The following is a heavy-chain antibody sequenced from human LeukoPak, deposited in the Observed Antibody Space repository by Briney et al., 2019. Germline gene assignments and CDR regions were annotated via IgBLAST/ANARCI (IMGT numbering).Heavy chain of an antibody. CDR2: ITTTSSSI. V-gene: IGHV3-21*06. CDR1: GFTLITYT. CDR3: AREASGYSYGLDAFDV. D-gene: IGHD5-18*01. J-gene: IGHJ3*01. Sequence: GGSLRLSCVASGFTLITYTMNWVRQTPGKGLEWVSSITTTSSSIYYADSVKGRFTISRDNAKNSLYLQMNSLRAEDTAVYYCAREASGYSYGLDAFDVWGQGTMVTVSS.